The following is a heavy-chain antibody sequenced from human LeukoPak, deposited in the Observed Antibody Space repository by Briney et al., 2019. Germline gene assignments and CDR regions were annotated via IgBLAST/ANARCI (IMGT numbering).Heavy chain of an antibody. Sequence: GGSLRLSCAASGFTFSSYAMSWVRQVPGKGLEWVSAISGSGGSTYYADSVKGRFTISRDNSKNTLYLQMNSLRAEDTAVYYCAKDPIAVAGRRGGFDYWGQGTLVTVSS. CDR3: AKDPIAVAGRRGGFDY. V-gene: IGHV3-23*01. CDR2: ISGSGGST. CDR1: GFTFSSYA. D-gene: IGHD6-19*01. J-gene: IGHJ4*02.